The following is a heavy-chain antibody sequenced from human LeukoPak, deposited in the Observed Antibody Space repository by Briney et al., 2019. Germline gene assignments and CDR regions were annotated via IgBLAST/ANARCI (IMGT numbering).Heavy chain of an antibody. J-gene: IGHJ4*02. V-gene: IGHV1-69*05. Sequence: SVKVSCKASGGTFSSYAISWVRQAPGQGLEWMGGIIPIFGTANYAQKFQGSVTITTDESTTTAYMELSSLRSEDTAVYYCARDIDGLLEMATILGYWGQGTLVTVSS. CDR3: ARDIDGLLEMATILGY. CDR2: IIPIFGTA. CDR1: GGTFSSYA. D-gene: IGHD5-24*01.